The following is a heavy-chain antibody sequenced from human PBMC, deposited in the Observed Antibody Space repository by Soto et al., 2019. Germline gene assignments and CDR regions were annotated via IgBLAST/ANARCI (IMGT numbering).Heavy chain of an antibody. CDR2: IYYSGST. CDR3: ARGGSSWAPSFFDY. Sequence: KTSETLSLTCTVSGGSISSGDYYWSWIRQPPGKGLEWIGYIYYSGSTYYNPSLKSRVTISVDTSKNQFSLKLSSVTAADTAVYYCARGGSSWAPSFFDYWGQGTLVTVSS. V-gene: IGHV4-30-4*01. D-gene: IGHD6-13*01. J-gene: IGHJ4*02. CDR1: GGSISSGDYY.